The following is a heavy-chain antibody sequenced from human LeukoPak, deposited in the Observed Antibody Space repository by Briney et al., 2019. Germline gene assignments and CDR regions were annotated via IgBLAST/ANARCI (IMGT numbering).Heavy chain of an antibody. V-gene: IGHV3-66*03. CDR1: GFTVSSNY. CDR2: IYNIGTT. J-gene: IGHJ4*02. D-gene: IGHD3-22*01. CDR3: ARRNYYDSSGYDY. Sequence: GGSLRLSCAASGFTVSSNYMSWVRQAPGKGLEWVSIIYNIGTTYYTDSVKGRFTISRDNSKNTLYLQMNSLRAEDTAVYYCARRNYYDSSGYDYWGQGTLVTVSS.